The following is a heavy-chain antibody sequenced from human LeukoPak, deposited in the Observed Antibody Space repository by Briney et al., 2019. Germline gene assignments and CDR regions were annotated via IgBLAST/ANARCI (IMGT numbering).Heavy chain of an antibody. J-gene: IGHJ4*02. V-gene: IGHV1-46*01. Sequence: ASVKVSCKASGYTFTSYYMHWVRQAPGQGLEWMAMINLSDGSTTYTQNFQGRVTMTRDTSTTTVYMELSSLRSEDTAVFYCARGCSGGSCHLTDYWGQGTLVTVSS. CDR1: GYTFTSYY. CDR2: INLSDGST. D-gene: IGHD2-15*01. CDR3: ARGCSGGSCHLTDY.